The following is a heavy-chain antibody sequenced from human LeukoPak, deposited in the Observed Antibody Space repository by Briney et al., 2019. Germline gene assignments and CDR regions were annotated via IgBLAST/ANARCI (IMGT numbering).Heavy chain of an antibody. V-gene: IGHV3-23*01. CDR2: ISGSGGST. Sequence: GGSLRLSCAASGFTFNNYAVNWVRQAPGKGLEWVSAISGSGGSTYYADSVKGRFTISRDNSKNTLYLQMNSLRAEDTAVYYCAKDHFSGSYYEGIDYWGQGTLVTVSS. CDR3: AKDHFSGSYYEGIDY. D-gene: IGHD1-26*01. CDR1: GFTFNNYA. J-gene: IGHJ4*02.